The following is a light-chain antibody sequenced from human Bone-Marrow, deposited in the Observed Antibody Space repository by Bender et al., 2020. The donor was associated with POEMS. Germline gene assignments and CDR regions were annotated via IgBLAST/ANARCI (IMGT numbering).Light chain of an antibody. CDR2: HTI. Sequence: QTVVTQEPSFSVSPGGTVTLTCGLSSGSVSTNHFPSWYQQSPGQAPRTLIYHTITRSSGVPDRFSGSILGNKAALTITGAQADDEGDYYCVLYLGNGFSMFGGGTHLSVL. V-gene: IGLV8-61*01. CDR3: VLYLGNGFSM. CDR1: SGSVSTNHF. J-gene: IGLJ3*02.